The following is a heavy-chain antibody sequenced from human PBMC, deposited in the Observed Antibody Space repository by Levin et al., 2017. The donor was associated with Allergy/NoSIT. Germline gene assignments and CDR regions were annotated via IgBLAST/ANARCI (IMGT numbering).Heavy chain of an antibody. D-gene: IGHD3-10*01. CDR1: GFIFNTYS. V-gene: IGHV3-30*04. J-gene: IGHJ6*02. CDR2: ISFDEKNE. CDR3: ASHLTMIRGYGNYGMDG. Sequence: PGGSLRLSCAASGFIFNTYSMHWVRQAPGKGLEWVAVISFDEKNEYYADSVKGRFTISRDNPRNNLFLQMDSLIPEDTAVYYCASHLTMIRGYGNYGMDGWGQGTTVPVS.